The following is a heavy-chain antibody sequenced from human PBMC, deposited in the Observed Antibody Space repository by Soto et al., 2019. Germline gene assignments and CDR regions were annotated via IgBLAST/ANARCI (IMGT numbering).Heavy chain of an antibody. CDR1: GFTFSSYG. D-gene: IGHD1-1*01. Sequence: GGSLRLSCAASGFTFSSYGMHWVRQAPGKGLEWVAVISYDGSNKYYADSVKGRFTISRDNSKNTLYLQMNSLRAEDTAVYYCAKELERGAFDIWGQGTMVTVSS. V-gene: IGHV3-30*18. J-gene: IGHJ3*02. CDR3: AKELERGAFDI. CDR2: ISYDGSNK.